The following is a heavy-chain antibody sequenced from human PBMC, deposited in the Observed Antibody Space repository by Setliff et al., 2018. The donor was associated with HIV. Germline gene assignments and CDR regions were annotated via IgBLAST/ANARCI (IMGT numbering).Heavy chain of an antibody. V-gene: IGHV1-69*10. CDR1: GGTFTNSA. D-gene: IGHD3-16*01. Sequence: GASVKVSCKASGGTFTNSAIGWVRQAPGQGLEWMGAIVPILGIANSAQKFQGRVTITTDESTNTAYMELSSLRSEDMAVYYCARGKVGYDGIMDVWGKGTTVTVSS. CDR2: IVPILGIA. J-gene: IGHJ6*04. CDR3: ARGKVGYDGIMDV.